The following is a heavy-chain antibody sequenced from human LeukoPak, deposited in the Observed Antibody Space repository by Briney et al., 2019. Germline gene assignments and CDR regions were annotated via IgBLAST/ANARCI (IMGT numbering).Heavy chain of an antibody. D-gene: IGHD4-17*01. CDR3: ARPITYGDYWYFDL. CDR1: GYSFTNYW. V-gene: IGHV5-51*01. CDR2: IYPGDSDT. J-gene: IGHJ2*01. Sequence: GESLKISCKGSGYSFTNYWIGWVRQMPGKSLEWMGIIYPGDSDTRYSPSFQGQVTISADKSISTAYLQWSGLKASDTAMYYCARPITYGDYWYFDLWGRGTLVTVSS.